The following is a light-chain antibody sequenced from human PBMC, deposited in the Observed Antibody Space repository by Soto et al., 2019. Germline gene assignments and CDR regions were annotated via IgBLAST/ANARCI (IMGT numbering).Light chain of an antibody. CDR1: SSDVGGYKY. CDR3: FSYTSSTAYV. J-gene: IGLJ1*01. V-gene: IGLV2-14*01. CDR2: EVS. Sequence: QSALTQPASVSGSPGQSITISCTGTSSDVGGYKYVSWYQLHPGKAPKLMIYEVSNRPSGISNRFSASKSGNTASLTISGLQAEDEDDYYCFSYTSSTAYVFGTGTKVTGL.